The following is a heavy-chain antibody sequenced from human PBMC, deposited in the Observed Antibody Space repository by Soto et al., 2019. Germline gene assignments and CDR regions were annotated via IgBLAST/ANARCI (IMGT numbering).Heavy chain of an antibody. V-gene: IGHV4-31*03. CDR3: ARERLDSSDYNSGAFDI. J-gene: IGHJ3*02. CDR2: INYSGGT. Sequence: QVQLQESGPGLVKPSQTLSLTCSVSGGSISSGPYYCTWIRQHPGKGQEWIGYINYSGGTFYNPSLKSRISISRDTSTNQFSLRLTSVTAADTAVYCCARERLDSSDYNSGAFDIWGQGTLVTVSS. CDR1: GGSISSGPYY. D-gene: IGHD6-19*01.